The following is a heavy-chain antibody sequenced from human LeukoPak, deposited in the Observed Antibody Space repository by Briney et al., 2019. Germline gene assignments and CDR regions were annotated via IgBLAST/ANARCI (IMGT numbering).Heavy chain of an antibody. V-gene: IGHV1-46*01. CDR1: GYTFTSYY. D-gene: IGHD1-1*01. J-gene: IGHJ6*02. CDR3: AREAGRRYPYYSYYGMDV. Sequence: ASVKVLCKASGYTFTSYYMHWVRQAPGQGLEWMGIINPSGGSTSYAQKFQGRVTMTRDTSTSTVYMELSSLRSEDTAVYYCAREAGRRYPYYSYYGMDVWGQGTTVTVSS. CDR2: INPSGGST.